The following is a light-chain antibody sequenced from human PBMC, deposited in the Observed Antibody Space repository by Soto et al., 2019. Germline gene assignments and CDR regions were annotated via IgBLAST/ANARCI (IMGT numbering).Light chain of an antibody. V-gene: IGLV2-14*01. CDR2: DVS. J-gene: IGLJ1*01. CDR3: SSYTSSSTLYV. Sequence: QSALTQPSSVSGSSGQSITLSCPGTSSDVGGYNYVSWYQQHPGKAPKLMIYDVSNRPSGVSNRFSGSKSGNTASLTISGLQAEDEADYYCSSYTSSSTLYVFGTGTKVPVL. CDR1: SSDVGGYNY.